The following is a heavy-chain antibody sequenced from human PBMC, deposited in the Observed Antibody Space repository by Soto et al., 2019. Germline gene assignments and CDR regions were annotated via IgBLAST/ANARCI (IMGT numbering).Heavy chain of an antibody. Sequence: QPGGSLRLSCAASGFTFSSYAMHWVRQAPGKGLEWVAVISYDGSNKYYADSVKGRFTISRDNSKNTLYLQMNSLRAEDTAVYYCARVLGSGSYPSVHGMDVWGQGTTVTVSS. CDR3: ARVLGSGSYPSVHGMDV. CDR1: GFTFSSYA. J-gene: IGHJ6*02. V-gene: IGHV3-30-3*01. D-gene: IGHD3-10*01. CDR2: ISYDGSNK.